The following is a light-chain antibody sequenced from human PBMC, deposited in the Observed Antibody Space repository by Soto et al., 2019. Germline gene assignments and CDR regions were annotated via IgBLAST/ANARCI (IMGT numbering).Light chain of an antibody. Sequence: ESGLKHSPATMSESPGDRVTXTCRARQSVSFYFAWDQEKPGHANRLIIYGASTRATGMADRLSNSRSGTEFTLTTSSLLAADYAVCYCRQYNGCPPTFGQGTRLEIK. V-gene: IGKV3D-15*01. CDR1: QSVSFY. CDR3: RQYNGCPPT. J-gene: IGKJ5*01. CDR2: GAS.